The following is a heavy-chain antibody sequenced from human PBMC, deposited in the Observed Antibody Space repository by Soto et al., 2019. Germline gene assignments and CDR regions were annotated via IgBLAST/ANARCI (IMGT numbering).Heavy chain of an antibody. D-gene: IGHD3-16*01. CDR2: ISYDGSNK. CDR1: GFTFSSYG. J-gene: IGHJ6*02. CDR3: AKDLGEHDYYYYYGMDV. Sequence: PGGSLRLSCAASGFTFSSYGMHWVRQAPGKGLEWVAVISYDGSNKYYADSVKGRFTISRDNSKNTLYLQMNSLRAEDTAVYYCAKDLGEHDYYYYYGMDVWGQGTTVTVSS. V-gene: IGHV3-30*18.